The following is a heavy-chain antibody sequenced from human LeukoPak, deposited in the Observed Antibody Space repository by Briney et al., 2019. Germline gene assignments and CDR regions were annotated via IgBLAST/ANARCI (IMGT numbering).Heavy chain of an antibody. V-gene: IGHV4-31*03. D-gene: IGHD2-2*02. Sequence: SQTLSLTCTVSGGSISSGGYYWSWIRQHPGKGLEWIGYIYYSGSTNYNPSLKSRVTISVDTSKNQFSLKLSSVTAADTAVYYCARRSRGYCSSTSCYNEIDPWGQGTLVTVSS. J-gene: IGHJ5*02. CDR2: IYYSGST. CDR1: GGSISSGGYY. CDR3: ARRSRGYCSSTSCYNEIDP.